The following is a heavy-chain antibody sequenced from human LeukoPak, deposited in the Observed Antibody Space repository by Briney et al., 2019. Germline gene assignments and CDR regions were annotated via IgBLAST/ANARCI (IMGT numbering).Heavy chain of an antibody. CDR2: IYSGGST. J-gene: IGHJ4*02. V-gene: IGHV3-66*01. Sequence: GGSLRLSCAASGFTVSSNYMSWVRQAPGKGLEWVSVIYSGGSTYYADSVKGRFTISRDNSKNTLYLQMNSLRAEDTAVYYCAREIRNTYYDILTGYYLDYWGQGTLVTVSS. CDR1: GFTVSSNY. CDR3: AREIRNTYYDILTGYYLDY. D-gene: IGHD3-9*01.